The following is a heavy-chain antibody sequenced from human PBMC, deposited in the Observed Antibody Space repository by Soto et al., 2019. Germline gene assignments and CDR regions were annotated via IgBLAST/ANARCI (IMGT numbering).Heavy chain of an antibody. D-gene: IGHD3-3*01. CDR3: TRGGSDPWSGPFDY. J-gene: IGHJ4*02. V-gene: IGHV4-4*07. CDR2: VYTSGNV. CDR1: AGSISHYS. Sequence: PSETLSLTCTVSAGSISHYSCNWIRQPAGKGLEWIGRVYTSGNVNYSPSLKSRVTMSVDTSKNQFSLRLTSVTAADAAVYFCTRGGSDPWSGPFDYWGQGALVTVSS.